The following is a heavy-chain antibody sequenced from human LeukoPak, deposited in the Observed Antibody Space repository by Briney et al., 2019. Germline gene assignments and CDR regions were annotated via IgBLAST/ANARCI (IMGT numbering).Heavy chain of an antibody. CDR1: GFTFSSYA. J-gene: IGHJ4*02. D-gene: IGHD3-22*01. CDR3: SRDGNYYDSSGYPSR. V-gene: IGHV3-30-3*01. CDR2: ISYDGSNK. Sequence: GGSLRLSCAASGFTFSSYAMHWVRQAPGKGLEWAAVISYDGSNKYYADSVKGRFTISRDNSKNTLYLQMNSLSAENTGFVYCSRDGNYYDSSGYPSRWGQGTLVTDCS.